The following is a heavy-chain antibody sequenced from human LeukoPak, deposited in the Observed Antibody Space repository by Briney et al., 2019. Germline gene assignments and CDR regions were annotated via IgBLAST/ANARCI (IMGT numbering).Heavy chain of an antibody. CDR2: INAGNGNT. V-gene: IGHV1-3*03. D-gene: IGHD6-13*01. J-gene: IGHJ4*02. CDR1: GYTFTSYA. CDR3: ARADYSSSWLPPFDY. Sequence: ASVTVSCKASGYTFTSYAMHWVRQAPGQRLEWMGWINAGNGNTKYSQEFQGRVTITRDTSASTAYMELSSLRSEDMAVYYCARADYSSSWLPPFDYWGQGTLVTVSS.